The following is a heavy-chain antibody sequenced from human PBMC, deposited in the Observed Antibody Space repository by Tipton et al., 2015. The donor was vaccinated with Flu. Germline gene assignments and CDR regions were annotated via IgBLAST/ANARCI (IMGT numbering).Heavy chain of an antibody. D-gene: IGHD2-2*01. Sequence: SLRLPCAASGFTFSTYWMGWVRQAPGKGLEWVANINQGGSEKYYVDSVKGRFTISRDNAKNSLHLQMNSLRAEDTAVYYCARTRGGYCTSSSCYADYFDYWGQGTLVTVSS. CDR2: INQGGSEK. CDR3: ARTRGGYCTSSSCYADYFDY. CDR1: GFTFSTYW. V-gene: IGHV3-7*01. J-gene: IGHJ4*02.